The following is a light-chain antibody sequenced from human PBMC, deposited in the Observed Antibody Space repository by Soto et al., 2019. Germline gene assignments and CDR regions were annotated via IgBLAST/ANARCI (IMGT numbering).Light chain of an antibody. CDR1: QSVSSY. J-gene: IGKJ4*01. CDR2: DAS. CDR3: QHQLT. Sequence: EIVLTQSPATLSLSPGERATLSCRASQSVSSYLAWYQQKPGQAPRLLIYDASNRATGIPARFSGSGSGTDFTLTISSLEPEDFAVYYCQHQLTFGGGTKVEIK. V-gene: IGKV3-11*01.